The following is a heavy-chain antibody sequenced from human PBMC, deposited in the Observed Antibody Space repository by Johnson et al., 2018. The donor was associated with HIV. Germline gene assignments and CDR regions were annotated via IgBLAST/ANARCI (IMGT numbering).Heavy chain of an antibody. CDR3: VKEASRGTVTQAPDAFDI. J-gene: IGHJ3*02. D-gene: IGHD4-17*01. CDR2: ISYDGSNQ. Sequence: QVQLVESGGGVVQPGRSLRLSCAASGFTFSSYAMHWVRQAPGKGLEWVAVISYDGSNQYYADSVKGRFTISRVNSKNMLYLQMNSLRVEDTAVYYCVKEASRGTVTQAPDAFDIWGQGTVVTVSS. V-gene: IGHV3-30*04. CDR1: GFTFSSYA.